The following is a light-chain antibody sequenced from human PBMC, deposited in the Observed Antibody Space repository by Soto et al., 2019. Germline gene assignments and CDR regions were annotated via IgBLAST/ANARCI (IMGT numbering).Light chain of an antibody. CDR1: SSDVGGYNY. CDR3: SSYEGSNNYV. CDR2: EVI. J-gene: IGLJ1*01. Sequence: QSVLTQPPSASGSPGQSVTISCTGTSSDVGGYNYVSWYQQHPGKAPKLMIYEVIKRPSGVPDRFSGSKSGNTASLTVSGLQAEDGADYYCSSYEGSNNYVFGTGTKVTVL. V-gene: IGLV2-8*01.